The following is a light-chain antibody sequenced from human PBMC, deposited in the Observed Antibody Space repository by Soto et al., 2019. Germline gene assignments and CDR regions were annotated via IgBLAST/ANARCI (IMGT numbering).Light chain of an antibody. V-gene: IGKV3-11*01. CDR3: QQRFT. Sequence: EIVLTQSPATLSLSPGERATLSCRASQSVSYYLAWYQQKPGQAPSLLIYDASNRATGIPARFSGSGSGTDFTLTISSLEPEDFAAYYCQQRFTFGPGTKVDVK. J-gene: IGKJ3*01. CDR1: QSVSYY. CDR2: DAS.